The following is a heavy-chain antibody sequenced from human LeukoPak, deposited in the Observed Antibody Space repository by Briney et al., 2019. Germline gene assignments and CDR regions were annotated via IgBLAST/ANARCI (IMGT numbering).Heavy chain of an antibody. J-gene: IGHJ4*02. CDR3: ARVSTAASLAIDY. Sequence: GGSLRLSCAASGFIFSTYGMHWVRQAPGKGLEWVAIIWYDGSTKYYAESVKGRFTISRDNSQNMLYLQMNSLRAEDTAVYYCARVSTAASLAIDYWGQGTLVTVST. CDR2: IWYDGSTK. CDR1: GFIFSTYG. V-gene: IGHV3-33*01. D-gene: IGHD6-13*01.